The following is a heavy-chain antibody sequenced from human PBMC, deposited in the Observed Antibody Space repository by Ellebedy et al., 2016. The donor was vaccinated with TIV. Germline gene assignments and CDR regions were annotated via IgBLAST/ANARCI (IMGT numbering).Heavy chain of an antibody. D-gene: IGHD2-8*01. J-gene: IGHJ4*02. CDR3: ASVPSAGVDF. Sequence: ASVKVSCKTSGYTFTKYYFHWIRQAPGRGLEWMGVLDARVGSTTYAQSLQGRVTMTADTSTRTIYMELRGLRLEDTAVYYCASVPSAGVDFWGQGTLVTVSS. CDR2: LDARVGST. CDR1: GYTFTKYY. V-gene: IGHV1-46*01.